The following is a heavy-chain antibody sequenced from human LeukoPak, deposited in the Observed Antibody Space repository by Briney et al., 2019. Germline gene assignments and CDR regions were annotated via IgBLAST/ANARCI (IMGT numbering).Heavy chain of an antibody. D-gene: IGHD3-3*01. CDR3: ARCYDFWSGYYRHYYGMDV. CDR2: IYYSGST. J-gene: IGHJ6*02. Sequence: PSETLSLTCTVSGGSISSYYWSWIRQPPGKGLEWIGYIYYSGSTNYNPSLKSRVTISVDTSKNQFSLKLSSVTAADTAVYYCARCYDFWSGYYRHYYGMDVWGQGTTVTVSS. V-gene: IGHV4-59*12. CDR1: GGSISSYY.